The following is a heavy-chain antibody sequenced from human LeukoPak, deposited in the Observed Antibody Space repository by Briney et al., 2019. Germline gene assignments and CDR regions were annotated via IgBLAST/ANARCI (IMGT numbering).Heavy chain of an antibody. CDR1: GFTFTDFY. D-gene: IGHD3/OR15-3a*01. CDR2: ITSDDTA. Sequence: GGSLRLSCVASGFTFTDFYMTWIRQAPGKGLEFIATITSDDTAYYADSVKGRFTISRDNAKNSLYLQMNTLRVDDTAVYFCARDRRGRYDFRRGNSRHYYYYYMDVWAKGTTVTVSS. J-gene: IGHJ6*03. CDR3: ARDRRGRYDFRRGNSRHYYYYYMDV. V-gene: IGHV3-69-1*01.